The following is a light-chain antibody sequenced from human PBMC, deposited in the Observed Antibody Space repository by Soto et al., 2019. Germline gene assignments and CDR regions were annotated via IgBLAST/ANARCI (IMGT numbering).Light chain of an antibody. CDR3: FSYTASDMWV. V-gene: IGLV2-14*01. J-gene: IGLJ3*02. Sequence: QSALTQPASVSGSPGQSITLSCTGTSSDVGGYNYVSWYQKHPGKAPKLMIYEVVNRPSGVSHRFSGSKSGNTASLTISGLQTEDEADYYCFSYTASDMWVFGGGTKVTVL. CDR2: EVV. CDR1: SSDVGGYNY.